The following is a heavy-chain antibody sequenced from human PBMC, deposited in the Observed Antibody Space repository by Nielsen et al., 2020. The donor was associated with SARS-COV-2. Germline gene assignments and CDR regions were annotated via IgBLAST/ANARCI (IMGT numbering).Heavy chain of an antibody. CDR2: ISGSGGST. D-gene: IGHD3-10*01. CDR1: GFTFSSYA. J-gene: IGHJ4*02. CDR3: AKYAFGELLHYFDY. Sequence: GESLKISCAASGFTFSSYAMSWVRQAPGKGLEWVSAISGSGGSTYYADSVKGRFTISRDNSKNTLYLQMNSLRAEDTAVYYCAKYAFGELLHYFDYWGQGTLVTVSS. V-gene: IGHV3-23*01.